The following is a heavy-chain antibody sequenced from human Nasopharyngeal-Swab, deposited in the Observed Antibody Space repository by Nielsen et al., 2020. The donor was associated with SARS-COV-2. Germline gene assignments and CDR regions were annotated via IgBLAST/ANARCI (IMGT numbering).Heavy chain of an antibody. D-gene: IGHD4-17*01. CDR3: VRDLVTIDYQYFDL. Sequence: SETLSLTCTVSGGSVSTVRNYWTWIRQPPGKGLEWIGYVYYSGSTKYNLSLKSRVTISIDMSKNQFSLELRSVTAADTAVYYCVRDLVTIDYQYFDLWGRGTLVTVSS. V-gene: IGHV4-61*01. CDR2: VYYSGST. CDR1: GGSVSTVRNY. J-gene: IGHJ2*01.